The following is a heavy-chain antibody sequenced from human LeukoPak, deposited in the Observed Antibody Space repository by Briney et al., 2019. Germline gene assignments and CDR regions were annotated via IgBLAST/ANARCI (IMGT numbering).Heavy chain of an antibody. Sequence: SETLSLTCTVSGGSISSYYWSWIRQPPGKGLEWIGYIYYSGSTNCNPSLKSRVTISVDTSKNQFSLKLSSVTAADTAVYYCARSYPTAMVPSYWGQGTLVTVSS. J-gene: IGHJ4*02. D-gene: IGHD5-18*01. CDR2: IYYSGST. V-gene: IGHV4-59*01. CDR1: GGSISSYY. CDR3: ARSYPTAMVPSY.